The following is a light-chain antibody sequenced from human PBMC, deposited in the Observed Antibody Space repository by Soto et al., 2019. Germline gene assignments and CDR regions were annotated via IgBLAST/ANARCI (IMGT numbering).Light chain of an antibody. Sequence: EIVVTQSPATLSLSPGERATLSCRASQRVSSHLAWYQQKPGQAPRLLIDDASNRATGIPARFSGSGSGTDFTLTISSLEPEDSAVYYCQQRADWWTFGQGTKVEVK. CDR1: QRVSSH. V-gene: IGKV3-11*01. J-gene: IGKJ1*01. CDR2: DAS. CDR3: QQRADWWT.